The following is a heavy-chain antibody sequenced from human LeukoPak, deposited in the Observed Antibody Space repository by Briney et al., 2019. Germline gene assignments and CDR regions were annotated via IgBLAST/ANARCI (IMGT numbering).Heavy chain of an antibody. CDR1: GYTFTGYY. CDR2: INPNSGGT. J-gene: IGHJ4*02. V-gene: IGHV1-2*02. CDR3: ARATSIAAAGFSFDY. Sequence: ASVKVSCKASGYTFTGYYMHWVRQAPGQGLEWMGWINPNSGGTNYAQKFQGRVTMTRDTSISTAYMELSRLRSDDTAVYYCARATSIAAAGFSFDYWGRGTLVTVSS. D-gene: IGHD6-13*01.